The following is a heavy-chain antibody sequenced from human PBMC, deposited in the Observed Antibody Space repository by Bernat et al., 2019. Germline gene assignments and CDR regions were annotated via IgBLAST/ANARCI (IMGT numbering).Heavy chain of an antibody. V-gene: IGHV3-74*01. CDR2: INGDGVRT. D-gene: IGHD6-19*01. J-gene: IGHJ3*02. CDR1: GFSCSSDW. Sequence: EVQLVESGGGVVQPGGSLRVSCAASGFSCSSDWMHWVRHAPGVGGVWVSCINGDGVRTRDEESVKGRFTISRDNAKDTMYLQMNSLRAEDTAVYYCARGSASAWTDDAFDIWGQGTVVTVSS. CDR3: ARGSASAWTDDAFDI.